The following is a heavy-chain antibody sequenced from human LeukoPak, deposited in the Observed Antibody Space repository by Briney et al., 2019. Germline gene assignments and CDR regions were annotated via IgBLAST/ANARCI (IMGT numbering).Heavy chain of an antibody. CDR3: ARDFWSGYSNAYNWFDP. CDR1: GGTFSSFT. Sequence: SVKVSCKASGGTFSSFTFNWVRQAPGQGLEWMGMIIPIFSTTDYAQNFQGRVTITADKTTSTVYMELSSLISDDTAVYYCARDFWSGYSNAYNWFDPWGQGTLVTVSS. CDR2: IIPIFSTT. J-gene: IGHJ5*02. D-gene: IGHD3-3*01. V-gene: IGHV1-69*08.